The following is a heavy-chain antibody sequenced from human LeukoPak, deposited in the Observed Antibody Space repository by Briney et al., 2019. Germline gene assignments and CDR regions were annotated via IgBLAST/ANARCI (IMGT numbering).Heavy chain of an antibody. J-gene: IGHJ6*03. D-gene: IGHD5-12*01. Sequence: GRSLRLSCAASGFTFSSYAMHWVRQAPGKGLEWVAVISYDGSNKYYADSVKGRFTISRDNSKNTLYLQMNSLRAEDTAVYYCAKSWWWGGYDEEDYYYMDVWGKGTTVTVSS. CDR3: AKSWWWGGYDEEDYYYMDV. V-gene: IGHV3-30*04. CDR1: GFTFSSYA. CDR2: ISYDGSNK.